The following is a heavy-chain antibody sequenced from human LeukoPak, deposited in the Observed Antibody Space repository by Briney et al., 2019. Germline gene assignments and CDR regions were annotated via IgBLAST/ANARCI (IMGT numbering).Heavy chain of an antibody. CDR3: ARDATMVERRDY. V-gene: IGHV3-11*04. D-gene: IGHD3-10*01. Sequence: PGGSLRLSCAASGFTFSDSYMNWIRHTPGKGLEGVSYISSSGSTIYYADSVKGRFTISRDNAKNSLYLQMNSLRAEDTAVYYCARDATMVERRDYWGQGTLVTVSS. CDR1: GFTFSDSY. J-gene: IGHJ4*02. CDR2: ISSSGSTI.